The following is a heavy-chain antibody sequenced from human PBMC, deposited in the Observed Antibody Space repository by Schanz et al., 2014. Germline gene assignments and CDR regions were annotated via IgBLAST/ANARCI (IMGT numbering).Heavy chain of an antibody. V-gene: IGHV3-11*05. CDR1: GFTFSDYY. Sequence: VQLVESGGGLVKPGGSLRLSCAASGFTFSDYYMAWIRQAPGKGLEWVSHISGSSIHKNYADSVKGRFSISRDNGETSVYLQINSLRVEDTAVYYGARFLARYQYYGVDVWGKGTTVNVSS. J-gene: IGHJ6*04. D-gene: IGHD3-3*01. CDR2: ISGSSIHK. CDR3: ARFLARYQYYGVDV.